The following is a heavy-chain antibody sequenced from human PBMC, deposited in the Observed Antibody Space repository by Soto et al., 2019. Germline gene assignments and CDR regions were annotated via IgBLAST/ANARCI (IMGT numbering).Heavy chain of an antibody. CDR3: WVTMVRGVISDYGMDV. V-gene: IGHV1-69*13. CDR2: IIPIFGAA. D-gene: IGHD3-10*01. J-gene: IGHJ6*02. CDR1: GGTFSSYA. Sequence: GASVKVSCKASGGTFSSYAISWVRQAPGQGLEWMGGIIPIFGAANYAQKFQGRVTITADESTSTACMELSSLRSEDTAVYYCWVTMVRGVISDYGMDVWGQGTTVTVSS.